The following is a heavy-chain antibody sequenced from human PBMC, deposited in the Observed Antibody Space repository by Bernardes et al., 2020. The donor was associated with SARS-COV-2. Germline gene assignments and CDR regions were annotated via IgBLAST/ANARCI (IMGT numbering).Heavy chain of an antibody. CDR1: GFTVSSND. D-gene: IGHD2-21*01. V-gene: IGHV3-53*01. CDR2: IYSGGDT. J-gene: IGHJ5*02. CDR3: ARSVVLSPAWFDP. Sequence: GSLRLSCAASGFTVSSNDISWVRQAPGKGLEWVSLIYSGGDTSYADSVKGRFTISRDNSKNTLYLQMKSLRAEDTAVYYCARSVVLSPAWFDPWGQGTLVTVSS.